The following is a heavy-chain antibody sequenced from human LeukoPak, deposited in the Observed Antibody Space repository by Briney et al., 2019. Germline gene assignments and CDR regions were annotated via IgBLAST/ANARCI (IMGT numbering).Heavy chain of an antibody. J-gene: IGHJ3*02. CDR3: ARRAYSGSYYDAFDI. CDR1: GGSISSSSYY. D-gene: IGHD1-26*01. Sequence: SETLSLTCTASGGSISSSSYYWGWIRQPPGKGLEWIGSIYYSGSTYYNPSLKSRVTISVDTSKNQFSLKLSSVTAADTAVYYCARRAYSGSYYDAFDIWGQGTMVTVSS. V-gene: IGHV4-39*01. CDR2: IYYSGST.